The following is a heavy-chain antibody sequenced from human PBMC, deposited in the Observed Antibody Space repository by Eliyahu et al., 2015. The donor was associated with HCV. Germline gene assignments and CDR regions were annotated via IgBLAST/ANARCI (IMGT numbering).Heavy chain of an antibody. D-gene: IGHD1-26*01. CDR2: IDPSDSYT. CDR1: GYSFTSYW. V-gene: IGHV5-10-1*03. Sequence: EVQLVQSGAEVKKPGESLRISCKGSGYSFTSYWISWVRQMPGKGLEWMGRIDPSDSYTNYSPSFQGHVTISADKSISTAYLQWSSLKASDTAMYYCGRSEWVDASPNYWGQGTLVTVSS. J-gene: IGHJ4*02. CDR3: GRSEWVDASPNY.